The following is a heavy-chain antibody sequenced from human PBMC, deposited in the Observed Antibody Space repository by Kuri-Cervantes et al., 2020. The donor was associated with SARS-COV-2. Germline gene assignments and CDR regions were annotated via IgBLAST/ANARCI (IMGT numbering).Heavy chain of an antibody. V-gene: IGHV4-59*01. CDR1: GGAISSYY. CDR2: IYYSGST. CDR3: ARGRGDMLGYYYYGMDV. D-gene: IGHD3-16*01. Sequence: ESLKISCTVSGGAISSYYWSWIRQPPGKGLEWIGYIYYSGSTNYNPSLKSRVTISVDTSKNQFSLKLSSVTAADTAVYYCARGRGDMLGYYYYGMDVWGQGTTVTVSS. J-gene: IGHJ6*02.